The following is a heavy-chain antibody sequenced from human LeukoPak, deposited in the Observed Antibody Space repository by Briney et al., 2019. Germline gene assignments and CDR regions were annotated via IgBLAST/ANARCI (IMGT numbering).Heavy chain of an antibody. Sequence: GGSLRLSCAASGFTFSSYGMHLVRPAPGKGLEWVAVIWYDGSNKYYADSVKGRFTISRDNSKNTLYLQMNSLRAEDTAVYYCAKDITMIVVVNAFDIWGQGTMVTVSS. CDR1: GFTFSSYG. D-gene: IGHD3-22*01. CDR3: AKDITMIVVVNAFDI. V-gene: IGHV3-33*06. CDR2: IWYDGSNK. J-gene: IGHJ3*02.